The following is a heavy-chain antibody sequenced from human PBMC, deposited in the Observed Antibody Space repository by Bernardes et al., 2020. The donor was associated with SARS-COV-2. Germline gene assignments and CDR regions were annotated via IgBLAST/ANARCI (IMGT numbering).Heavy chain of an antibody. CDR3: ATGSPVAGTAGDWFDP. V-gene: IGHV1-24*01. CDR1: GYTLTELS. D-gene: IGHD6-19*01. CDR2: FDPEDGET. Sequence: SLKVSCKVSGYTLTELSMHWVRQAPGKGLEWMGGFDPEDGETIYAQKFQGRVTMTEDTSTDTAYMELSSLRSEDTAVYYCATGSPVAGTAGDWFDPWGQGTLVTVSS. J-gene: IGHJ5*02.